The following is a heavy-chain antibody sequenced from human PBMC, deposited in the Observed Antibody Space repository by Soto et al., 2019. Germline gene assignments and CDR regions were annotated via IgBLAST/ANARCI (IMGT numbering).Heavy chain of an antibody. V-gene: IGHV1-18*04. CDR1: GYTFTSYG. J-gene: IGHJ6*02. CDR3: ATTRYGTIYYGMDV. D-gene: IGHD1-1*01. CDR2: ISAYSGNT. Sequence: ASVKVSCKASGYTFTSYGISWVRQAPGQGLEWMGWISAYSGNTNYAQKLQGRVTMTTDTSTSTAYMELRSLRSDDTAVYYCATTRYGTIYYGMDVWGQGTTVTVSS.